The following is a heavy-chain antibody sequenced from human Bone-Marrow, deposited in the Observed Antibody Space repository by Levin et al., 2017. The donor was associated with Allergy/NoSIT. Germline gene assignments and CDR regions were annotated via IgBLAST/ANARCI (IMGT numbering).Heavy chain of an antibody. D-gene: IGHD6-19*01. Sequence: PGGSLRLSCAASGFTFSDAWMSWVRQAPGKGLEWVGRIRSKSDGGTTDYAASVKGRFTVSRDDSKNTLYLQMNSLKTEDTAVYYCTTTGQWLVQTWGQGTLVTVSS. CDR2: IRSKSDGGTT. J-gene: IGHJ4*02. V-gene: IGHV3-15*01. CDR3: TTTGQWLVQT. CDR1: GFTFSDAW.